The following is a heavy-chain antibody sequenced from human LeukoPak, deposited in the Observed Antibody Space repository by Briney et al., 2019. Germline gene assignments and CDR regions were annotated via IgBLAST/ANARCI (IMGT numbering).Heavy chain of an antibody. J-gene: IGHJ4*02. CDR1: GFTFSSYW. D-gene: IGHD3-22*01. CDR2: INSDGSST. V-gene: IGHV3-74*01. Sequence: QPGGSLRLSCAASGFTFSSYWMHWVRQAPGKGLVWVSRINSDGSSTSYADSVKGRFTISRDNAKNTLYLQMNSLRAEDTAVYYCAREWYYDSSGYHSGFDYWGQGTLVTVSS. CDR3: AREWYYDSSGYHSGFDY.